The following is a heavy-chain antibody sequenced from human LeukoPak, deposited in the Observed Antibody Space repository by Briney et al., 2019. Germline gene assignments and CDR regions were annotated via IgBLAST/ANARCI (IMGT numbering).Heavy chain of an antibody. CDR1: GFTFTGYG. Sequence: GGSLRLSCAASGFTFTGYGFHWVRQAPGKGLDWVPVLWYDGTNKYYADSVKGRFIISRDNSKNKLYLQMNSLRAEDTAVYYCAKDGSGGGWKWFDPWGQGSLVTVSS. CDR3: AKDGSGGGWKWFDP. J-gene: IGHJ5*02. D-gene: IGHD2-15*01. V-gene: IGHV3-33*06. CDR2: LWYDGTNK.